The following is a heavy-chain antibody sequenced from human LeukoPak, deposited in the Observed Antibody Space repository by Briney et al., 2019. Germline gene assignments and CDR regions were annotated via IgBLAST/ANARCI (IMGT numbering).Heavy chain of an antibody. D-gene: IGHD2-2*02. CDR1: GGSFSGYY. V-gene: IGHV4-34*01. J-gene: IGHJ6*03. Sequence: SETLSLTCVVYGGSFSGYYWSWIRQPPGKGLEWIGEINHSGSTNYNPSLKSRVTISVDTSKNQFSLKLSSVTAADTAVYYCARPLRSVYCSSTSCYTGYYYYYMDVWGKGTAVRVSS. CDR3: ARPLRSVYCSSTSCYTGYYYYYMDV. CDR2: INHSGST.